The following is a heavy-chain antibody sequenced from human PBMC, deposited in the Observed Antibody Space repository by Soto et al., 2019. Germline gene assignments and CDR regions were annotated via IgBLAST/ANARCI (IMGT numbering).Heavy chain of an antibody. CDR1: GGSISSGDYY. D-gene: IGHD5-12*01. J-gene: IGHJ5*02. CDR3: ARAYIIVATFRSEVPNWFDP. Sequence: SETLSLTCTVSGGSISSGDYYWSWIRQPPGKGLEWIGYIYYSGSTYYNPSLKSRVTISVDTSKNQFSLKLSSVTAADTAVYYCARAYIIVATFRSEVPNWFDPWGQGTLVTVSS. V-gene: IGHV4-30-4*01. CDR2: IYYSGST.